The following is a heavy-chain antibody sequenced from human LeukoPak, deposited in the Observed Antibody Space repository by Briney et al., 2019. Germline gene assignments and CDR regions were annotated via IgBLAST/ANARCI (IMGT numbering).Heavy chain of an antibody. V-gene: IGHV4-31*03. D-gene: IGHD6-13*01. Sequence: PSETLSLTCTVSGGSISSGGYYWSWIRQHPGKGLEWIGYIYYSGSTYYNPSLKSRVTISVDTSKNQFSLKLSSVTAADTAVYYCARGGTSWYAFDIWGQGTMVTVSS. CDR2: IYYSGST. J-gene: IGHJ3*02. CDR1: GGSISSGGYY. CDR3: ARGGTSWYAFDI.